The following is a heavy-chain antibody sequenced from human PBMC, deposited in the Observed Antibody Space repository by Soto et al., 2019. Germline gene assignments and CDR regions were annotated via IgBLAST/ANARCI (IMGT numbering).Heavy chain of an antibody. D-gene: IGHD3-22*01. CDR3: ARLEVDSSGYYEFDY. Sequence: SETLSLTCTVSGGSISSSSYYWGWIRQPPGKGLEWIGSIYYSGSTYYNPSLKSRVTISVDTSKNQFSLKLSSVTAAGTAVYYCARLEVDSSGYYEFDYWGQGTLVTAPQ. CDR1: GGSISSSSYY. J-gene: IGHJ4*02. V-gene: IGHV4-39*01. CDR2: IYYSGST.